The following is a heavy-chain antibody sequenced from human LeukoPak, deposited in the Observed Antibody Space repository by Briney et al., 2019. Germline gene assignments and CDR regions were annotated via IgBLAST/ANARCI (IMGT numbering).Heavy chain of an antibody. CDR3: AKAGSHSYFDY. D-gene: IGHD1-26*01. CDR1: GFTVSSNY. Sequence: GGSLRLSCAASGFTVSSNYMSWVRQAPGKGLVWVSAISGGGVTSTYYADSVKGRFTISRDNSKNTLYLQMNSLRAEDTAVYYCAKAGSHSYFDYWGQGTLVTVSS. CDR2: ISGGGVTST. J-gene: IGHJ4*02. V-gene: IGHV3-23*01.